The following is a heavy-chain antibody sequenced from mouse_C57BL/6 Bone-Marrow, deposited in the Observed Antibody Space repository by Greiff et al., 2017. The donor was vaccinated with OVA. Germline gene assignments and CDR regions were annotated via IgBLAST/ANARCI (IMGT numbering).Heavy chain of an antibody. V-gene: IGHV14-4*01. J-gene: IGHJ1*03. CDR1: GFNIKDDY. CDR3: TLTVFDV. CDR2: IDPENGDT. D-gene: IGHD1-1*01. Sequence: EVQLQQSGAELVRPGASVKLSCTASGFNIKDDYMHWVKQRPEQGLEWIGWIDPENGDTEYASKFQGKATITADTSSNTAYLQRSSLTSEDTAVYYCTLTVFDVWGTGTTVTVSS.